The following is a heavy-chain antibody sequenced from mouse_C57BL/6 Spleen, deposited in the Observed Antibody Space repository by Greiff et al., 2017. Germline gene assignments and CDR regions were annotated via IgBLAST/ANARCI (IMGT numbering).Heavy chain of an antibody. CDR2: IRNKANGYTT. CDR3: ARNYGSRGYAMDY. V-gene: IGHV7-3*01. CDR1: GFTFTDYY. Sequence: EVMLVESGGGLVQPGGSLSLSCAASGFTFTDYYMSWVRQPPGTALEWLGFIRNKANGYTTEYSASVKGRFTISRDNSQSILYLQMNALRAEDSATYYCARNYGSRGYAMDYWGQGTSVTVSS. D-gene: IGHD1-1*01. J-gene: IGHJ4*01.